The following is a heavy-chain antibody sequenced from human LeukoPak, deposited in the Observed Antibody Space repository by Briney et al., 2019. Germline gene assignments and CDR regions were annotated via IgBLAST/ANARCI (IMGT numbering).Heavy chain of an antibody. CDR1: GGSISSYY. CDR3: ARTLCSGGSCYPDY. V-gene: IGHV4-4*07. D-gene: IGHD2-15*01. J-gene: IGHJ4*02. Sequence: SETLSLTCTVSGGSISSYYWSWIRQPAGKGLEWIGRIYTSGSTNYNPSLKSRVTMSVDTSKNHFSLKLSSVTAADTAVYYCARTLCSGGSCYPDYWGQGTLVTVSS. CDR2: IYTSGST.